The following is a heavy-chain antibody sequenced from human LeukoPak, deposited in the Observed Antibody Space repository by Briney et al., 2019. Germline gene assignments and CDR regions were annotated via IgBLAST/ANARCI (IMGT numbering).Heavy chain of an antibody. CDR2: IYYRGST. CDR1: GGSMSSSSYY. Sequence: SETLSLTCTVSGGSMSSSSYYWGWIRQPPGKGLEWIGSIYYRGSTYYNPSLKSRVTISVDTSKNQFSLKLSSVTAADTAVYFRARDPLSTNDFDIWGQGTMVTVSS. D-gene: IGHD1-1*01. CDR3: ARDPLSTNDFDI. J-gene: IGHJ3*02. V-gene: IGHV4-39*07.